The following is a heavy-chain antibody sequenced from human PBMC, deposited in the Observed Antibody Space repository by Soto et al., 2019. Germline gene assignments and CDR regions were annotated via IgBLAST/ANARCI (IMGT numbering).Heavy chain of an antibody. CDR2: ISWDGGST. CDR1: GFTFDDYT. V-gene: IGHV3-43*01. CDR3: AKDISTMTAAAATGYDY. Sequence: EVPLVESGGVVVQPGGSLRLSCAASGFTFDDYTMHWVRQAPGKGLEWVSLISWDGGSTYYADSVKGRFTSSRDNSKNSLYLQMNSLRTEDTALYYCAKDISTMTAAAATGYDYWGQGTLVTVSS. D-gene: IGHD6-25*01. J-gene: IGHJ4*02.